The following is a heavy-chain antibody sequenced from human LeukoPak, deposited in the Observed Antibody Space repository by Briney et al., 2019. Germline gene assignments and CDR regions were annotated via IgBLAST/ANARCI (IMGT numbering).Heavy chain of an antibody. CDR2: ISGSGGST. CDR1: GFTFSSYA. CDR3: AKDVQTYYYGSGSYYYTLGFDY. Sequence: GGSLRLSCAASGFTFSSYAMSWVRQAPGKGLEWVSAISGSGGSTYYADPVKGRFTISRDNSKNTLYLQMNSLRAEDTAVYYCAKDVQTYYYGSGSYYYTLGFDYWGQGTLVTVSS. J-gene: IGHJ4*02. D-gene: IGHD3-10*01. V-gene: IGHV3-23*01.